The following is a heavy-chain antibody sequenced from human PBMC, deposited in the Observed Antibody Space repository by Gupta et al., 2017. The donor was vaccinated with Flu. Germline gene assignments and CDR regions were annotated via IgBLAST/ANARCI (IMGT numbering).Heavy chain of an antibody. CDR2: ISSSSSYI. J-gene: IGHJ3*02. D-gene: IGHD3-9*01. CDR1: GFTFSSYS. Sequence: EVQLVESGGGLVKPGGSLRLSCAASGFTFSSYSMNWVRQAPGKGLEWVSSISSSSSYIYYADSVKGRFTISRDNAKNSLYLQMNSLRAEDTAVYYCARDTGYYIVDGAFDIWGQGTMVTVSS. V-gene: IGHV3-21*01. CDR3: ARDTGYYIVDGAFDI.